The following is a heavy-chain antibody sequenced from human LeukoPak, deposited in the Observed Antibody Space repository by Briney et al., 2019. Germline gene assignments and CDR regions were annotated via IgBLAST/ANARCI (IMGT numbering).Heavy chain of an antibody. Sequence: PSETLSLTCTVSGDSISSYYWNWIRQPPGKGLEWIGHIHFSGGTNYNPSLNSRVTISVDSTKNQFSLRLISVTAADTAVYYCARRVQMSSASATSNTWSDPWGQGTLVSVSS. CDR1: GDSISSYY. V-gene: IGHV4-59*01. D-gene: IGHD3-10*01. J-gene: IGHJ5*02. CDR2: IHFSGGT. CDR3: ARRVQMSSASATSNTWSDP.